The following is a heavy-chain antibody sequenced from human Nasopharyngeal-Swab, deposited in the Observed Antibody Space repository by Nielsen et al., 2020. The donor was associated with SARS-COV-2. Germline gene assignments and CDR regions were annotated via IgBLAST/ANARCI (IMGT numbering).Heavy chain of an antibody. CDR3: ARDGYGDYGLDY. J-gene: IGHJ4*02. V-gene: IGHV4-34*01. D-gene: IGHD4-17*01. CDR2: VNYGGGT. Sequence: WIRQPPGKGLEWIGEVNYGGGTYYNPSLKSRVTISVDTSKNQFSLKLSSVAAADTAVYYCARDGYGDYGLDYWGQGTLVTVSS.